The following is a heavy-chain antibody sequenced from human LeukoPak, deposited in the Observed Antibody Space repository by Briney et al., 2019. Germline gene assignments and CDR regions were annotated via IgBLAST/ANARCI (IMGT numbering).Heavy chain of an antibody. CDR3: ARPYYYDSRIDP. V-gene: IGHV4-59*08. CDR1: GGSISTYY. D-gene: IGHD3-22*01. Sequence: SETLSLTCTASGGSISTYYWYWIRQPPGKGLEWIAYMYYSGSTYYNPSLKSRVTMSADASKNQLSLKLSSVTAADTAVYYCARPYYYDSRIDPWGQGILVTVSS. J-gene: IGHJ5*02. CDR2: MYYSGST.